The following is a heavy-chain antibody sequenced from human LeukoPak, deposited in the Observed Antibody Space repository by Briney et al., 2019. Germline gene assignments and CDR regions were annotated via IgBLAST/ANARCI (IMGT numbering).Heavy chain of an antibody. CDR2: ISSSGSTI. CDR3: ARDPGTAMIRGGY. V-gene: IGHV3-11*04. Sequence: GRSLRLSCAASAFIFSDYYMSWIRQAPGKGLEWVSSISSSGSTIHYADSVKGRFTISRDNAKNSLYLQMNSLRAEDTAVYYCARDPGTAMIRGGYWGQGTLVTVSS. J-gene: IGHJ4*02. CDR1: AFIFSDYY. D-gene: IGHD3-10*01.